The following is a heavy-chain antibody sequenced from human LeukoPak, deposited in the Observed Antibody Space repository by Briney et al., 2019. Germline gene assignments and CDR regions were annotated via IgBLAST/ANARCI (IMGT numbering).Heavy chain of an antibody. D-gene: IGHD5-12*01. CDR3: ARAGERGYNGYDDAFDI. CDR2: IYDSGST. CDR1: DYSINSGYY. J-gene: IGHJ3*02. V-gene: IGHV4-61*01. Sequence: SETLSLTCTVSDYSINSGYYWSWIRQPPGKGLEWIGYIYDSGSTKYNSSLKSRLTISVDTSKNQFSLKLSSVTAADTAIYYCARAGERGYNGYDDAFDIWGQGTMVTVSS.